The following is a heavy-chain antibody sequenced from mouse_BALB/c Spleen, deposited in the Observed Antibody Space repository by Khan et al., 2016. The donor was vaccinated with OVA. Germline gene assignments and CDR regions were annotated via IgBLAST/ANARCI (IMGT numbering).Heavy chain of an antibody. D-gene: IGHD1-1*01. V-gene: IGHV3-2*02. CDR2: IRYSGVT. CDR3: ARGNYYGYYCDD. Sequence: EVQLQESGPGLVKPSQSLSLTCTVTGYSITSGYAWNWIRQFPGNKLEWMGYIRYSGVTSYTPSLKSRISITRDTSKNQFFLQLNSVTTEDTATYYCARGNYYGYYCDDWGKGTTLTVSS. CDR1: GYSITSGYA. J-gene: IGHJ2*01.